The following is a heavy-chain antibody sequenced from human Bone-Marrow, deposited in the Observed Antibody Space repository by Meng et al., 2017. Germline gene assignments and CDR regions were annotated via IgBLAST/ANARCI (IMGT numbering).Heavy chain of an antibody. CDR2: IYTSGST. D-gene: IGHD3-10*01. Sequence: SETLSLTCTVSGGSISSYYWSWIRQPAGKGLEWIGRIYTSGSTNYNPSLKSRVTMSVDTSKNQFSLKLSSVTAADTAVYYCARVWYYGSGSHYNAPAFDIWGQGTMVTVSS. CDR3: ARVWYYGSGSHYNAPAFDI. CDR1: GGSISSYY. J-gene: IGHJ3*02. V-gene: IGHV4-4*07.